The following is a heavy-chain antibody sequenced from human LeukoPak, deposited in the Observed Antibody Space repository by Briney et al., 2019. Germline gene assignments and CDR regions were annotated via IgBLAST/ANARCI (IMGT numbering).Heavy chain of an antibody. CDR2: IYHSGST. Sequence: SETLSLTCTVSGGSISSGGYYWSWIRQPPGKGLEWIGYIYHSGSTYYNPSPKSRVTISVDTSKNQFSLKLSSVTAADTAVYYCARDGRYCSGGSCWRGGWFDPWGQGTLVTVSS. CDR3: ARDGRYCSGGSCWRGGWFDP. V-gene: IGHV4-30-2*01. CDR1: GGSISSGGYY. J-gene: IGHJ5*02. D-gene: IGHD2-15*01.